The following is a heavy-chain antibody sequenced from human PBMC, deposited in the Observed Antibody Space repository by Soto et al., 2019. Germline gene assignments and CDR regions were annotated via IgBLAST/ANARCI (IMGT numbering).Heavy chain of an antibody. V-gene: IGHV3-30-3*01. J-gene: IGHJ4*02. D-gene: IGHD6-19*01. CDR2: ISYDGSNK. Sequence: GGSLRLSCAASGFTFSSYAMHWVRQAPGKGLEWVAVISYDGSNKYYADSVKGRFTISRDNSKNTLYLQMNSLRAEDTAVYYCARDSVAVADTYYFDYWGQGTLVTVSS. CDR1: GFTFSSYA. CDR3: ARDSVAVADTYYFDY.